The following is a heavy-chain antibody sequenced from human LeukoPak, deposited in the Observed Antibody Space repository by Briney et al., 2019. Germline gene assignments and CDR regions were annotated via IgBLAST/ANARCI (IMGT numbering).Heavy chain of an antibody. CDR1: GYTFTVYG. D-gene: IGHD3-3*02. V-gene: IGHV1-18*01. Sequence: GASVTVSCTASGYTFTVYGISWVRQAPGQGREWMGWITTYNGNTNFAQKVQGRVTMTTDPSTSTAYMELRSLRSDDPAVYYCARCILATCRYLPSFDFWGQGTLVTVSS. CDR2: ITTYNGNT. J-gene: IGHJ4*02. CDR3: ARCILATCRYLPSFDF.